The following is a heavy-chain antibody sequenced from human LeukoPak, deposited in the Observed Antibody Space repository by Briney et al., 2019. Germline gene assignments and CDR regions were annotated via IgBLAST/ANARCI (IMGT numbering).Heavy chain of an antibody. J-gene: IGHJ4*02. CDR1: GGSISSYY. CDR3: ASQYSSSWFAGGSLDY. D-gene: IGHD6-13*01. Sequence: SETLSLTCTVSGGSISSYYWSWIPQPPGKGLEWIGYIYYSGSTNYNPSLKSRVTISVDTSKTPFSLKLSSVTAADTAVYYCASQYSSSWFAGGSLDYWGQGTLVTVSS. V-gene: IGHV4-59*01. CDR2: IYYSGST.